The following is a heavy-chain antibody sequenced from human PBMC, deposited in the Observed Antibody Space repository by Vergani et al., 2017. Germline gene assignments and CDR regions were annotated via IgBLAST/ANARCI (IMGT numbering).Heavy chain of an antibody. D-gene: IGHD3-10*01. CDR2: ISCDGGST. V-gene: IGHV3-43*01. Sequence: EVQLVESGGVVVQPGGSLRLSCAASGFTFDDYTMHWVRQAPGKGLEWVSLISCDGGSTYYADSVKGRCTISRDNSKNSLYLQMNSLRTEDTALYYCAKGRTGMVRGGGMDVWGQGTTVTVSS. CDR1: GFTFDDYT. J-gene: IGHJ6*02. CDR3: AKGRTGMVRGGGMDV.